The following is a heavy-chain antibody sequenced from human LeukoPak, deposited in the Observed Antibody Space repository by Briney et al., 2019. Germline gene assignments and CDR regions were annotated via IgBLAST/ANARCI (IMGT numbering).Heavy chain of an antibody. CDR2: TIPIFGTA. D-gene: IGHD7-27*01. V-gene: IGHV1-69*13. CDR3: ARDIKLGYFDY. Sequence: SVKVSCKASGGTFSSYAISWVRQAPGQGLEWMGGTIPIFGTANYAQKFQGRVTITADESTSTAYMELSSLRSEDTAVYYCARDIKLGYFDYWGQGTLVTVSS. CDR1: GGTFSSYA. J-gene: IGHJ4*02.